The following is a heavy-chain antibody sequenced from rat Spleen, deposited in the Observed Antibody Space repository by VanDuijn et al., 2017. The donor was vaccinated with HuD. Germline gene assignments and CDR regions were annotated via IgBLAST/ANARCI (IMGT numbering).Heavy chain of an antibody. J-gene: IGHJ3*01. CDR3: ARPRMYTTDYPNWFAY. CDR1: GFTFNNYW. Sequence: EVQLVESGGGLVQPGRSLKLSCVASGFTFNNYWMTWVRQAPKKGLEWVATIIYDGSTYYRDSVKGRFTISRDNAKSTLFLQMDSLRSEDTATYYCARPRMYTTDYPNWFAYWGQGTLVTVSS. V-gene: IGHV5-29*01. CDR2: IIYDGST. D-gene: IGHD1-6*01.